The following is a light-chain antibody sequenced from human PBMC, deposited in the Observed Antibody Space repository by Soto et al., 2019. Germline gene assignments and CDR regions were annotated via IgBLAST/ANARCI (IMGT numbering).Light chain of an antibody. Sequence: QTVLTQPPSVSGAPGQWVTISCTGSSSDIGAGYDVHWYQQLPGTAPKLLIYGNSNRPSGVSDRFSGSKSGTSASLAITGLQAEDEADYYCQCCDSSLSVHVVFGGGTKLTVL. V-gene: IGLV1-40*01. J-gene: IGLJ2*01. CDR1: SSDIGAGYD. CDR2: GNS. CDR3: QCCDSSLSVHVV.